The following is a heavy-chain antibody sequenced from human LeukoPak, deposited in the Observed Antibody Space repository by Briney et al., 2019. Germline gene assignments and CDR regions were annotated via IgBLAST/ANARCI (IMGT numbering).Heavy chain of an antibody. CDR3: ARDRRHYFDY. CDR1: GFTFSGYS. J-gene: IGHJ4*02. Sequence: PGGSLRLSCTASGFTFSGYSMNWVRQAPGKGLEWISYIRSSGSTIYYADSMKGRFTISRDNAKNSLYLQMNSLRAEDTAVYYCARDRRHYFDYWGQGTLVTVSS. CDR2: IRSSGSTI. V-gene: IGHV3-48*04.